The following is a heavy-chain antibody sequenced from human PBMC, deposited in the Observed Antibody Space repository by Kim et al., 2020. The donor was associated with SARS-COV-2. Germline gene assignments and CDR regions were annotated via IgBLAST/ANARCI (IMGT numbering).Heavy chain of an antibody. J-gene: IGHJ5*02. D-gene: IGHD6-13*01. Sequence: GESLKISCKGSGYSFTSYWISWVRQMPGKGLEWMGRIDPSDSYTNYSPSFQGHVTISADKSISTAYLQWSSLKASDTAMYYCARHRVDLRDSSSWGGSWFDPWGQGTLVTVSS. V-gene: IGHV5-10-1*01. CDR1: GYSFTSYW. CDR3: ARHRVDLRDSSSWGGSWFDP. CDR2: IDPSDSYT.